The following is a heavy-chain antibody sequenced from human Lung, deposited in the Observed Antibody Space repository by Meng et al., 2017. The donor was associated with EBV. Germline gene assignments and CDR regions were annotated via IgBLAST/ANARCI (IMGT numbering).Heavy chain of an antibody. V-gene: IGHV4-31*03. CDR3: AATVNDGYFDY. CDR2: IYYSGST. CDR1: GGAISSGGYY. D-gene: IGHD4-11*01. J-gene: IGHJ4*02. Sequence: QVHLQGSAPGFGKPLPALSLPCTVSGGAISSGGYYWSWIRQHPGKGLEWIGYIYYSGSTYYNPSLKSRVTISVDTSKNQFSLKLSSVTAADTAVYYCAATVNDGYFDYWGQGTLVTVSS.